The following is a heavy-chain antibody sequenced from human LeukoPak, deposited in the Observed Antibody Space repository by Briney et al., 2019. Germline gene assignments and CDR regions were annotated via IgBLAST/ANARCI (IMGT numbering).Heavy chain of an antibody. Sequence: ASVRVSCKASGYTSTTYGISWVLQAPGQGLEWMGWTYNSYTHYAQTLRGRLTMTTDTSTSTSYMELRSLRSEDTAVYYCARDNSVGDYAWWFDPWGQGTLVTVSS. CDR1: GYTSTTYG. J-gene: IGHJ5*02. D-gene: IGHD1-26*01. V-gene: IGHV1-18*01. CDR3: ARDNSVGDYAWWFDP. CDR2: TYNSYT.